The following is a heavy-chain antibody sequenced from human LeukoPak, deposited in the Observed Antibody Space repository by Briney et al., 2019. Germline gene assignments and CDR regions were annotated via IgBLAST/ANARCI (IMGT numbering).Heavy chain of an antibody. J-gene: IGHJ4*02. D-gene: IGHD1-26*01. Sequence: PSQTLSLTCAVSGGSISSGGYSWSWIRQPPGEGLEWIREINHSGSTNYNPSLKSRVTISVDTSKNQFSLKLSSVTAADTAVYYCARCAAYSGSYSGRCFDYWSQGTLVTVSS. CDR1: GGSISSGGYS. CDR2: INHSGST. V-gene: IGHV4-30-2*01. CDR3: ARCAAYSGSYSGRCFDY.